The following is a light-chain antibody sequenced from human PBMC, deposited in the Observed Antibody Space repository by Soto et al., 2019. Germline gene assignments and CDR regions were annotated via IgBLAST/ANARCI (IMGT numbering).Light chain of an antibody. V-gene: IGLV1-44*01. CDR3: AAWDVSLVV. J-gene: IGLJ2*01. Sequence: QLVLTQPPSASGTPGQRVTISCSGSSSNIGTNTVIWYQQLPGAAPKLLIYSDNQRPSGVPDRFSGSKSGTSASLAISGLQSEDEADYYCAAWDVSLVVFGGGTQLTVL. CDR2: SDN. CDR1: SSNIGTNT.